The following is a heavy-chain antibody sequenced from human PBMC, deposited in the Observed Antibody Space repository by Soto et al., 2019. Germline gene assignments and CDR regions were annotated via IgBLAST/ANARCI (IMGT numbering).Heavy chain of an antibody. J-gene: IGHJ4*02. CDR1: GFTFSSYG. V-gene: IGHV3-30*18. D-gene: IGHD5-18*01. Sequence: QVQLVESGGGVVQPGRSLRLSCAASGFTFSSYGMHWVRQAPGKGLEWVAVISYDGSNKYYADSVKGRFTISRDNSKNTLYLQMNRLRAEDTAVYYCAKDRVDTAMDYWGPGTRVTVSS. CDR3: AKDRVDTAMDY. CDR2: ISYDGSNK.